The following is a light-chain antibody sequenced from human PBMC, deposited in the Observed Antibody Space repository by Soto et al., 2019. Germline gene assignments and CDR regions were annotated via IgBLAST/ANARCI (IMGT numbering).Light chain of an antibody. V-gene: IGKV3-20*01. CDR1: QSVSSSQ. CDR2: GAS. Sequence: EIVLTQAPGTLSLSPGESATLSCRASQSVSSSQVAWYQQKPGQAPRLIIYGASSRATGIPDRFRGVGSETDFTLTISRLEPEDFAVYYCQQFDRSLPSWTFGQGTKVE. CDR3: QQFDRSLPSWT. J-gene: IGKJ1*01.